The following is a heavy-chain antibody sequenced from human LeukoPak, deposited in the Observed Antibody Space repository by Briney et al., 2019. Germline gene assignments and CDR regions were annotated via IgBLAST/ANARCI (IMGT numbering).Heavy chain of an antibody. CDR2: IYSGGST. V-gene: IGHV3-53*01. CDR1: GFTVSSNY. Sequence: PGGSLRLSCAASGFTVSSNYMSWVRQAPGKGLEWVSVIYSGGSTYYADSVKGRFTISRDNSKNTPYLQMNSLRAEDTAVYYCARDRKGEFDYWGQGTLVTVSS. D-gene: IGHD3-10*01. J-gene: IGHJ4*02. CDR3: ARDRKGEFDY.